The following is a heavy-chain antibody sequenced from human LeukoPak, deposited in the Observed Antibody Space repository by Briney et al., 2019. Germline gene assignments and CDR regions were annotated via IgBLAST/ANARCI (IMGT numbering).Heavy chain of an antibody. D-gene: IGHD1-1*01. J-gene: IGHJ4*02. V-gene: IGHV4-59*01. CDR1: GDSISSYY. CDR2: IYYSGST. Sequence: PSETLSLTCTVSGDSISSYYWSWIRQPPGKGLEWIGHIYYSGSTNYNPSLKSRVTISLGTSKNQFSLKLSSVTAADTAVYYCAKTPTGTYYFDYWGQGTLVTVSS. CDR3: AKTPTGTYYFDY.